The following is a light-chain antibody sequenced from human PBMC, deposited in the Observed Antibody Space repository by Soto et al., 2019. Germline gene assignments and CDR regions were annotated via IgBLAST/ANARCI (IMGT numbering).Light chain of an antibody. CDR2: GAS. Sequence: EIVMTQSPATLSVSPGERATLSCRASQSVSSNLAWYQHKPGQAPRLLIYGASTRATGIPARFSGSGSGTEFTLTISSLQSEDFAFYYCQQYNNWPPWTFGQGTKVEIQ. CDR1: QSVSSN. V-gene: IGKV3-15*01. CDR3: QQYNNWPPWT. J-gene: IGKJ1*01.